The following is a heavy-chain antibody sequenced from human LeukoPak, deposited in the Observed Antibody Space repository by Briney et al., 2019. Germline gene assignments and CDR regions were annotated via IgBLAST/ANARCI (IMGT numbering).Heavy chain of an antibody. V-gene: IGHV4-59*01. CDR3: ARAGYDFFDY. D-gene: IGHD3-3*01. CDR1: GGSISSYY. J-gene: IGHJ4*02. Sequence: SETLSLTCTVSGGSISSYYWSWIRQPPGRGLEWIGYIYYSGSTNYNPSLKSRVTISVDTSKSQFSLKLSSVTAADTAVYYCARAGYDFFDYWGQGTLVTVSS. CDR2: IYYSGST.